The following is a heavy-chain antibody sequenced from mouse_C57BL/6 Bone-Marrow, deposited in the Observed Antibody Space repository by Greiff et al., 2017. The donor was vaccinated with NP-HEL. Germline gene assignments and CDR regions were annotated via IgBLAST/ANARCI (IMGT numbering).Heavy chain of an antibody. V-gene: IGHV1-15*01. Sequence: QVHVKQSGAELVRPGASVTLSCKASGYTFTDYEMHWVKQTPVHGLEWIGAIDPETGGTAYNQKFKGKAILTADKSSSTAYMELRSLTSEDSAVYYCTRWGPLIAYWGQGTLVTVSA. CDR1: GYTFTDYE. CDR2: IDPETGGT. J-gene: IGHJ3*01. CDR3: TRWGPLIAY.